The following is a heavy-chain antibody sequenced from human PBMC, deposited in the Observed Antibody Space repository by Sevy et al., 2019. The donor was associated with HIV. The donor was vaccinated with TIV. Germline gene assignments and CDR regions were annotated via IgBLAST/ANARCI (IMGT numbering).Heavy chain of an antibody. D-gene: IGHD3-10*01. V-gene: IGHV3-15*01. CDR1: GFTFSNAW. J-gene: IGHJ4*02. Sequence: GGSLRLSCAASGFTFSNAWMSWVRQGPGKGLEWVGRIQRKTDGGTTDYAAPVKGRFTISRDHSKNTLYLQMNSLKTEDTAIYYCTIDSKKRGLSALLDYWGQGTLVTVSS. CDR3: TIDSKKRGLSALLDY. CDR2: IQRKTDGGTT.